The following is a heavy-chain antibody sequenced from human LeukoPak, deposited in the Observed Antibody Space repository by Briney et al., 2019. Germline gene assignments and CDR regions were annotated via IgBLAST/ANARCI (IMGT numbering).Heavy chain of an antibody. J-gene: IGHJ1*01. D-gene: IGHD3-9*01. CDR2: INHSGST. CDR3: ARVKRYFVPGFQH. V-gene: IGHV4-34*01. CDR1: LGSFIDYY. Sequence: PSETLSLTCVVYLGSFIDYYWSWIRQPPGKGLEWIGEINHSGSTNYNPSLKSRITISVDTSKNQFSLKLSSVTATDTAVYYCARVKRYFVPGFQHWGQGTLVTVSS.